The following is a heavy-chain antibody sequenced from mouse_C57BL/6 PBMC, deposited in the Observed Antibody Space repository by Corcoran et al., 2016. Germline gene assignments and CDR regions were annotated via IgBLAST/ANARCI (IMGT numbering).Heavy chain of an antibody. CDR1: GYTFTDYY. CDR2: INPNNGGT. CDR3: ARWDYYAFAY. Sequence: EVQLQHSGHELVKPGASVKISCKASGYTFTDYYMNWVKQSHGKSLEWIGDINPNNGGTSYNQKFKGKATLTVDKSSSTAYMELRSLTSEDSAVYYCARWDYYAFAYWGQGTLVTVSA. J-gene: IGHJ3*01. D-gene: IGHD1-1*01. V-gene: IGHV1-26*01.